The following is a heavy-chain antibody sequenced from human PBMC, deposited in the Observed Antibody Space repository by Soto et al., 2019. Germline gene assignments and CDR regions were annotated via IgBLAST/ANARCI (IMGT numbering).Heavy chain of an antibody. Sequence: SETLSLTCNVSGGSIDRSNYYWDWLRQPPGKGLEWIGTTNYNGNANYNPSLKSRVSISVDTSKNQFSLKLSSVTAADTAVYYCARGYGRNFDYWGQGTLVTVSS. D-gene: IGHD5-18*01. J-gene: IGHJ4*02. CDR2: TNYNGNA. V-gene: IGHV4-39*07. CDR1: GGSIDRSNYY. CDR3: ARGYGRNFDY.